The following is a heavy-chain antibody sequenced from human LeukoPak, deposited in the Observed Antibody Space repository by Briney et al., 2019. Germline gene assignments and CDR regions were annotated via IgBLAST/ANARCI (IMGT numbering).Heavy chain of an antibody. CDR2: ISCNGACI. J-gene: IGHJ4*02. V-gene: IGHV3-9*01. D-gene: IGHD5-12*01. Sequence: GRSLRLSCAASGFTFADYAMPWVRQAPGKGLEWVSGISCNGACIGYADSVKGRFTISRDNSKNSLYLQMNSLRAEDTAVYYCPKLAMGYSRSAYPPASFDYWGQGTLVTVSS. CDR3: PKLAMGYSRSAYPPASFDY. CDR1: GFTFADYA.